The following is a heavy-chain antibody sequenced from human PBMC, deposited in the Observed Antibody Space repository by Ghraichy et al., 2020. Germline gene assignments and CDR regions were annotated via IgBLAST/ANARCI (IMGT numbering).Heavy chain of an antibody. J-gene: IGHJ5*02. CDR1: GGSISSYY. V-gene: IGHV4-59*08. CDR3: ARTLRIPSTSLNWFDP. Sequence: ESLNISCTVSGGSISSYYWSWIRQPPGKGLEWIGYIYYSGSTNYNPSLKSRVTISVDTSKNQFSLKLSSVTAADTAVYYCARTLRIPSTSLNWFDPWGQGTLVTVSS. D-gene: IGHD2-2*01. CDR2: IYYSGST.